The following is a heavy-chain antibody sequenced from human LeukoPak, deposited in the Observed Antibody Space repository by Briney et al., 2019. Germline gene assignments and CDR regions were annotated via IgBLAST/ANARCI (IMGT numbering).Heavy chain of an antibody. Sequence: SQTLSLTCVISGDSLSSKSAAWNWIRQSPSRGLEWLGRTYYRSKWHNDYTLSVKSRIIINPDTSKNQFSLQLNSVTPEDMAVYYCARSAGHFDYWGQGTLVTVSS. CDR2: TYYRSKWHN. CDR1: GDSLSSKSAA. J-gene: IGHJ4*02. CDR3: ARSAGHFDY. V-gene: IGHV6-1*01.